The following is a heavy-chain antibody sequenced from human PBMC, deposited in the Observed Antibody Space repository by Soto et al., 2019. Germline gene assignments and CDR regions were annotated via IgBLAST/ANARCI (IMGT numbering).Heavy chain of an antibody. CDR1: GFTFSSYG. Sequence: VQLVESGGGVVQPGRSLRLSCAASGFTFSSYGMHWVRQAPGKGLEWVAVISYDGSNKYYADSVKGRFTISRDNSKNTLYLQMNSLRAEDTAVYYCAKGLPYYDFWSGYYPPVHWGQGTLVTVSS. CDR3: AKGLPYYDFWSGYYPPVH. CDR2: ISYDGSNK. J-gene: IGHJ4*02. V-gene: IGHV3-30*18. D-gene: IGHD3-3*01.